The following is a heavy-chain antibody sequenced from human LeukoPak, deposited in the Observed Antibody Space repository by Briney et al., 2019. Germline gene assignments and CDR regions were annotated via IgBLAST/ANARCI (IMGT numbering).Heavy chain of an antibody. J-gene: IGHJ4*02. Sequence: GGSLRLSCAASGFTFSSYGMHWVRQAPGQGLEGVAVISYDGSNKYYADSVKGRFTISRDNSKNTLYLQMNSLRAEDAAVYYCAKDVEYSSGWYEGGSFDYWGQGILVTVSS. CDR1: GFTFSSYG. CDR2: ISYDGSNK. CDR3: AKDVEYSSGWYEGGSFDY. D-gene: IGHD6-19*01. V-gene: IGHV3-30*18.